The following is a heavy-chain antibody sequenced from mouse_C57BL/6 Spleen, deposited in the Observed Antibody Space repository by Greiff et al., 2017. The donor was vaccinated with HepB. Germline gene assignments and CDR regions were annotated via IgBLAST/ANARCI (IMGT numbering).Heavy chain of an antibody. CDR1: GYTFTSYW. V-gene: IGHV1-50*01. D-gene: IGHD6-1*01. Sequence: VQLQQPGAELVKPGASVKLSCKASGYTFTSYWMQWVKQRPGQGLEWIGEIDPSDSYTNYNQKFKGKATLTVYTSSRTAYMQLSSLTSEDSAFYYCERGMPHWGQGTTLTVSS. J-gene: IGHJ2*01. CDR2: IDPSDSYT. CDR3: ERGMPH.